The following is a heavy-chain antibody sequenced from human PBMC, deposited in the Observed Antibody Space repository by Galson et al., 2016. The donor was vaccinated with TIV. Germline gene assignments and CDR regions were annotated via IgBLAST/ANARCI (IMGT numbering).Heavy chain of an antibody. D-gene: IGHD3-22*01. CDR1: GFTFSSFA. J-gene: IGHJ6*02. Sequence: FLRLSCAASGFTFSSFAMSWVRQAPGKGLEWVSRISAGGGRTDYTDSVKGRFTISRDNPKNTLFLQMNSLRAEDTAVYYCTTVPSSGFSYYYGLDVWGQGTTVTVSS. CDR2: ISAGGGRT. V-gene: IGHV3-23*01. CDR3: TTVPSSGFSYYYGLDV.